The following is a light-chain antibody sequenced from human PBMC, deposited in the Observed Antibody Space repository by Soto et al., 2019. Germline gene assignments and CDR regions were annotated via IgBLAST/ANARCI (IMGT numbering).Light chain of an antibody. J-gene: IGKJ1*01. V-gene: IGKV3-15*01. CDR2: GAS. CDR1: QSVSSN. Sequence: EIVMTQSPATLSVSPGERATLSCRASQSVSSNLAWYQQRAGQAPRLLIYGASTRATGIPARFSGSGSGTEFTLTIRSLQSEDFAVYYCQQYNNWPPWTFGQGTKVDIK. CDR3: QQYNNWPPWT.